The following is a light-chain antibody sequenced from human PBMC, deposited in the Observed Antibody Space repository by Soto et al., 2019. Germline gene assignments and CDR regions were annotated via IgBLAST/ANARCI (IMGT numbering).Light chain of an antibody. CDR1: QSVSSSY. J-gene: IGKJ5*01. CDR2: GAS. CDR3: DQYGSSPPVT. V-gene: IGKV3-20*01. Sequence: ENVLTQSPGTLSLSPGERATLSCRASQSVSSSYLAWYQQKPGQAPRLLIYGASSRATGIPDRFSGSGSGTDFTLTISRLEPEDFAMYYCDQYGSSPPVTFGQGTRLEIK.